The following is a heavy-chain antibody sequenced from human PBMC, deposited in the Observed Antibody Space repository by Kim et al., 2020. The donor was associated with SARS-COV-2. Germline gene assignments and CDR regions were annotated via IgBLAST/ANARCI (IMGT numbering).Heavy chain of an antibody. Sequence: GGSLRLSCAASGFTFSSYAMSWVRQAPGKGLEWVSAISGSGGSTYYADSVKGRFTISRDNSKNTLYLQMNSLRAEDTAVYYCAKDTGGMTTVTTGYFDYWGQGTLVTVSS. J-gene: IGHJ4*02. V-gene: IGHV3-23*01. D-gene: IGHD4-4*01. CDR1: GFTFSSYA. CDR3: AKDTGGMTTVTTGYFDY. CDR2: ISGSGGST.